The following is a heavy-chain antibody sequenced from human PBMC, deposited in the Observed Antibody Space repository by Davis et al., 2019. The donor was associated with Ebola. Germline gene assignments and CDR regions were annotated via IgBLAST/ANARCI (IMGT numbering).Heavy chain of an antibody. CDR1: GDSFSSYE. J-gene: IGHJ6*02. D-gene: IGHD2-15*01. CDR2: MNPNSGNT. V-gene: IGHV1-8*01. CDR3: ARVVVLDYYYGMDV. Sequence: ASVTVPCKASGDSFSSYESSWVRQATGHGLEWMGWMNPNSGNTGYARKLQGRVTMTRNTSISTASMELSSLRSEDTAVYYCARVVVLDYYYGMDVWGQGTTVTVSS.